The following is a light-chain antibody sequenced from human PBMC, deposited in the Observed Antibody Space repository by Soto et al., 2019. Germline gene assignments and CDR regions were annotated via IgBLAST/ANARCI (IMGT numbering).Light chain of an antibody. V-gene: IGKV3-20*01. CDR1: QSVSSSS. CDR3: QQYGSSPPIT. J-gene: IGKJ3*01. CDR2: GAS. Sequence: EIALTQSPGTRSLSPGERATLSCRASQSVSSSSLAWYQQKPGQAPRLLIYGASSRATGIPDRFSGSGSGTDFTLTISRLEPEDFAVYYCQQYGSSPPITFGPGTKVDIK.